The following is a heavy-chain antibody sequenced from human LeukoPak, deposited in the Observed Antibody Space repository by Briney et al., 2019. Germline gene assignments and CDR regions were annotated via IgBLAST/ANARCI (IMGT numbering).Heavy chain of an antibody. J-gene: IGHJ5*02. Sequence: ETLSLTCAVSGGSISSSNWWSWVRQAPGKGLEWVAVISSSSASIYYADSVKGRFTISRDNAKNSLYLQMNSLRAEDTAVYYCARDGPRVPTVFGTFDRWGQGTLVTVSS. V-gene: IGHV3-21*01. CDR2: ISSSSASI. CDR3: ARDGPRVPTVFGTFDR. D-gene: IGHD3-3*01. CDR1: GGSISSSN.